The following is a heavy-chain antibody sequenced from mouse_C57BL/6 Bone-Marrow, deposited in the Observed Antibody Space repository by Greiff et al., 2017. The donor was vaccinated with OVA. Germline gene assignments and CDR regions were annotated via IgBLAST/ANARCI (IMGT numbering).Heavy chain of an antibody. Sequence: QVQPQQPGAELVRPGSSVKLSCKASGYTFTSYWMDWVKQRPGQGLEWIGNIYPSDSETHYNQKFKDKATLTVDKSSSTAYMQLSSLTSEDSAVYYCARTGTRVYFDYWGQGTTLTVSS. J-gene: IGHJ2*01. CDR1: GYTFTSYW. D-gene: IGHD4-1*01. V-gene: IGHV1-61*01. CDR3: ARTGTRVYFDY. CDR2: IYPSDSET.